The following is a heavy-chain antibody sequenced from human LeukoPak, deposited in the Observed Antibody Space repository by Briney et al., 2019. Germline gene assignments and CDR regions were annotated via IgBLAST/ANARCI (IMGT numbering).Heavy chain of an antibody. CDR1: GFTFSSFW. D-gene: IGHD3-3*01. CDR3: ARDRGPYYDFWSGYYEGFWFDP. CDR2: INQDGSEK. J-gene: IGHJ5*02. V-gene: IGHV3-7*01. Sequence: PGGSLRLSCAASGFTFSSFWMSWVRQAPGKGLEWVANINQDGSEKCFVDSVKGRFTISRDNAKNSLYLQMNSLRAEDTAVYYCARDRGPYYDFWSGYYEGFWFDPWGQGALVTVSS.